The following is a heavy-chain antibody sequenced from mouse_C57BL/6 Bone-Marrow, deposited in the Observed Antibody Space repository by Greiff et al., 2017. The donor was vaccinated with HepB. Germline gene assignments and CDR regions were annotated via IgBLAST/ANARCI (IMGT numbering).Heavy chain of an antibody. J-gene: IGHJ3*01. CDR2: IYPGDGDT. V-gene: IGHV1-80*01. D-gene: IGHD1-1*01. CDR1: GYAFSSYW. CDR3: AKQNYYGSSYGAY. Sequence: QVQLQQSGAELVKPGASVKISCKASGYAFSSYWMNWVKQRPGKGLEWIGQIYPGDGDTNYNGKFKGKATLTAAKSSSTAYMQLSSLTSEDSAVYFGAKQNYYGSSYGAYWGQGTLVTVSA.